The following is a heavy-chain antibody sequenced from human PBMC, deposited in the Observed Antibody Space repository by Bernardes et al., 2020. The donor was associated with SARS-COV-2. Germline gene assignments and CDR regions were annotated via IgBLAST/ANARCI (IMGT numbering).Heavy chain of an antibody. J-gene: IGHJ4*02. V-gene: IGHV1-18*01. CDR1: GYTFITYE. CDR2: ISNHNGNT. CDR3: ARRYCTGGSCKRALDY. D-gene: IGHD2-15*01. Sequence: ASVKVSCQASGYTFITYETSWVRQAPGQGLEWMGWISNHNGNTNYAQDLQGRVTLTRDTSTNTAYMELRSLRPDDTAVYYFARRYCTGGSCKRALDYWGQGTLVTVSS.